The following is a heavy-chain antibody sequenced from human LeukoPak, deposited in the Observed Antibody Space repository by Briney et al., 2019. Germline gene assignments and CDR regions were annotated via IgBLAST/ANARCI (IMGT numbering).Heavy chain of an antibody. V-gene: IGHV4-39*07. Sequence: PSETLSLTCTVSGDSISSGSYYWSWIRQPPGEGLEWIGSIYYSGSTYYNTSLKSRVTISVDTSKNQFSLKLSSVTAADTVVYYCARGSLGYCSSTSCEDKYYYYYMDVWGKGTTVTISS. CDR3: ARGSLGYCSSTSCEDKYYYYYMDV. CDR1: GDSISSGSYY. J-gene: IGHJ6*03. D-gene: IGHD2-2*01. CDR2: IYYSGST.